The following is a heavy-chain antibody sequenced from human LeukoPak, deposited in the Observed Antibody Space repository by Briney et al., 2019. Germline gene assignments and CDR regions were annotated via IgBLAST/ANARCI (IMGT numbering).Heavy chain of an antibody. CDR2: INHSGST. CDR1: GGSFSGYY. D-gene: IGHD3-22*01. J-gene: IGHJ4*02. CDR3: ARRGRDSSGYYPY. Sequence: PSETLSLTCAVYGGSFSGYYWSWIRQPPGKGLEWIGEINHSGSTNYNPSLKSRVTISVDTSKNQFSLKLSSVTAADPAVYYCARRGRDSSGYYPYWGQGTLVTVSS. V-gene: IGHV4-34*01.